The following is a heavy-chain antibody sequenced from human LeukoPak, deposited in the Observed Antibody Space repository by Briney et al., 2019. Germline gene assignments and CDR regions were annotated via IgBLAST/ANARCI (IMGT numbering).Heavy chain of an antibody. CDR2: IFDSGST. D-gene: IGHD3-9*01. Sequence: PSETLSLTCTVSGDSISSNYWSWIRQSPGKGLEWIGYIFDSGSTKYNPSLKSRVTISVDTSKNQFSLKLNSVTAADTAVYYCARGLGDYNTDWFPVSGYWGQGTLVTVSS. V-gene: IGHV4-59*01. CDR1: GDSISSNY. J-gene: IGHJ4*02. CDR3: ARGLGDYNTDWFPVSGY.